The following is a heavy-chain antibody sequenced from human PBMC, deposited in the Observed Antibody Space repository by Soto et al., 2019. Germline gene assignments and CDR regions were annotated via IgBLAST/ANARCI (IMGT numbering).Heavy chain of an antibody. CDR2: MNPNSGNT. D-gene: IGHD2-8*01. V-gene: IGHV1-8*01. CDR3: ARRVYGGVYNWFDP. Sequence: QVQLVQSGAEVKKPGASVKVSCKASGYTFTSYDINWVRQATGQGLEWMGWMNPNSGNTGYAQKSQGRATMPSTTSIGTAYMELSSLRSEDTAVYYCARRVYGGVYNWFDPWGQGTLVTVSS. CDR1: GYTFTSYD. J-gene: IGHJ5*02.